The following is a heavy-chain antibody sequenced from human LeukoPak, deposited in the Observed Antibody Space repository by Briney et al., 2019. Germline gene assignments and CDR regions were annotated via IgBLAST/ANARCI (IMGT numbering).Heavy chain of an antibody. CDR1: GGTFSSYA. Sequence: SVKVSCKASGGTFSSYAISWVRQAPGQGLEWMGRVIPILGIANYAQKFQGRVTITADKSTSTAYMELSSLRSEDTAVYYCARELISGDWTWDIWGQGTMVTVSS. CDR2: VIPILGIA. V-gene: IGHV1-69*04. D-gene: IGHD2-21*02. CDR3: ARELISGDWTWDI. J-gene: IGHJ3*02.